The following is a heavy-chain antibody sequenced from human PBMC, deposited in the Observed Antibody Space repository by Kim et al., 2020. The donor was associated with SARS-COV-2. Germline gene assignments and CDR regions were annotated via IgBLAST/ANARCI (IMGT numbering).Heavy chain of an antibody. CDR2: INHSGST. V-gene: IGHV4-34*01. J-gene: IGHJ5*02. Sequence: SETLSLTCAVYGGSFSGYYWSWIRQPPGKGLEWIGEINHSGSTNYNPSLKSRVTISVDTSKNQFSLKLSSVTAADTAVYYCARALGTMVRGVTFNWFDP. CDR1: GGSFSGYY. CDR3: ARALGTMVRGVTFNWFDP. D-gene: IGHD3-10*01.